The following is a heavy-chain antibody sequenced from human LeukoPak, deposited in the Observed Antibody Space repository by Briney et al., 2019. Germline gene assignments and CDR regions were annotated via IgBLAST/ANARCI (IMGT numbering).Heavy chain of an antibody. V-gene: IGHV4-34*01. CDR2: INHSGST. Sequence: SETLSLTCAVYGGSFSGYYWSWIRQPPGKGLEWIGKINHSGSTNYNPSLKSRVAISIDTSKNQFSLKLNSVTAADTAVYYCARSGHYMVRGVTGPSLTRNYWYFDLWGRGTLVTASS. CDR1: GGSFSGYY. CDR3: ARSGHYMVRGVTGPSLTRNYWYFDL. D-gene: IGHD3-10*01. J-gene: IGHJ2*01.